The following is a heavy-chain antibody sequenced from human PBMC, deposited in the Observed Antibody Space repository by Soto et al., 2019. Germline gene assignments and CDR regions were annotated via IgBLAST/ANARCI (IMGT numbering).Heavy chain of an antibody. D-gene: IGHD3-22*01. V-gene: IGHV4-34*01. J-gene: IGHJ4*02. CDR3: ASGGGLLLSQNGNQKYYFDY. CDR1: GGSFSGYY. Sequence: LSLTCAVYGGSFSGYYWGWIRQPPGKGLEWIGEINHSGSTNYNPSLKSRVTISVDTSKNQFSLKLSSVTAADTAVYYCASGGGLLLSQNGNQKYYFDYWGQGTLVTVSS. CDR2: INHSGST.